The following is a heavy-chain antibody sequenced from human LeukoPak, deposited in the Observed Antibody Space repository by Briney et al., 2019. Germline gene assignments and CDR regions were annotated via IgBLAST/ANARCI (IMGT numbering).Heavy chain of an antibody. J-gene: IGHJ4*02. V-gene: IGHV4-34*01. CDR2: INHSGST. D-gene: IGHD3-22*01. Sequence: PSETLSLTCAVYGGSFSGYYWSLIRQSPGKGLEWIGEINHSGSTNYNPSLKSRVTISVDTSKNQFSLKLSSVTAADTAVYYCARRLLDYWGQGTLVTVSS. CDR3: ARRLLDY. CDR1: GGSFSGYY.